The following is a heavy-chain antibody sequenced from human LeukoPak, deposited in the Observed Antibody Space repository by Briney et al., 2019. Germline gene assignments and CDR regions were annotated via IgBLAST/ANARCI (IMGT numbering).Heavy chain of an antibody. V-gene: IGHV1-2*02. J-gene: IGHJ4*02. CDR2: INPINGDT. Sequence: ASVKVSCKASGYSFTDYYMQWVRQAPGQGLEWMGWINPINGDTIYAQKFRGRVTVTRDTSITTAYMELSRLRSDDTAVYYCASGDHRGGDYSSGNWGQGTLVTVSS. CDR3: ASGDHRGGDYSSGN. D-gene: IGHD4-17*01. CDR1: GYSFTDYY.